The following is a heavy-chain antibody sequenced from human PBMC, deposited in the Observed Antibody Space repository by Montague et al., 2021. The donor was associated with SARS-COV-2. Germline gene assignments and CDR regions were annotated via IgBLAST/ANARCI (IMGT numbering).Heavy chain of an antibody. CDR2: IYYSGSN. D-gene: IGHD6-13*01. CDR3: ARVGRQQLVRLSGIDV. V-gene: IGHV4-39*07. CDR1: GGSISSSSYY. Sequence: SETRSLTCTVSGGSISSSSYYWGWIRQPPGKGLEWIGSIYYSGSNYYNPYLKSRVTISVDTSKNHFSLKLSSVTAADTAVYYCARVGRQQLVRLSGIDVWGQGTTVTVSS. J-gene: IGHJ6*02.